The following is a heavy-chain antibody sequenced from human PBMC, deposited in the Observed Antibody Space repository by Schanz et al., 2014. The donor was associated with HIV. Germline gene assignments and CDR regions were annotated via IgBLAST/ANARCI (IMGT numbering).Heavy chain of an antibody. D-gene: IGHD3-22*01. CDR2: MSYDGTKK. CDR1: GFNFNSYG. CDR3: AKDRNYYDSRYRGKGNYYYYYGMDV. Sequence: QEQLVASGGGVVQPGRSLRLSCVASGFNFNSYGMHWVRQAPDKGLEWVAVMSYDGTKKHYADSVKGRFTISRDNSKNSLSLLIKSLRADDAAVYYCAKDRNYYDSRYRGKGNYYYYYGMDVWGQGTTVTVSS. J-gene: IGHJ6*02. V-gene: IGHV3-30*18.